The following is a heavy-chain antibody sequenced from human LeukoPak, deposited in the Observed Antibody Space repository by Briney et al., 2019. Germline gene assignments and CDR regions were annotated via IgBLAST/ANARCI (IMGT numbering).Heavy chain of an antibody. J-gene: IGHJ4*02. CDR1: GYTFTGYY. CDR2: INPNSGGT. D-gene: IGHD6-19*01. Sequence: ASVKVSCMASGYTFTGYYMHWVRQAPGQGLEWMGWINPNSGGTNYEQKFQGRVTMTRDTSISTAYMELSRLRSDDTAVYYCARAGTTVALDYWGQGTLVTVSS. V-gene: IGHV1-2*02. CDR3: ARAGTTVALDY.